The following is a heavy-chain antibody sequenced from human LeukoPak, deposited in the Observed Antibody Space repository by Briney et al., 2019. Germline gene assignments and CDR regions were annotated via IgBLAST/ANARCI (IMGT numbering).Heavy chain of an antibody. J-gene: IGHJ6*02. Sequence: SETLSLTCTVSGGSISNYYWSWIRQPPGKGLEWIGYIYYSGSTNYNPSLKSRVTISVDTSKNQFSLKLSSVTAADTAVYYCARSAYSNYRSAPYYYGMDVWGQGTTVTVSS. D-gene: IGHD4-11*01. CDR2: IYYSGST. V-gene: IGHV4-59*08. CDR3: ARSAYSNYRSAPYYYGMDV. CDR1: GGSISNYY.